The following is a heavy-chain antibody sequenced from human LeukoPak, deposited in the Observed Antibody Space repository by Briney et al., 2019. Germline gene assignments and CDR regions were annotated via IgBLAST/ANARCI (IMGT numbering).Heavy chain of an antibody. V-gene: IGHV4-38-2*02. Sequence: SETLSLTCTVSGYSISSGYYWGWIRQPPGKGLEWIGSIYHSGSTYYNPSLKSRVTISVDTSKNQFSLTLSSVTAADTAVYYCARARGYGTFDYWGQGTLVTVSS. CDR2: IYHSGST. CDR1: GYSISSGYY. J-gene: IGHJ4*02. CDR3: ARARGYGTFDY. D-gene: IGHD5-12*01.